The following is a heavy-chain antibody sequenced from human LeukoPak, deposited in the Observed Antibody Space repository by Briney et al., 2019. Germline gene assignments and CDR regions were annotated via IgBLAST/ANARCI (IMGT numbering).Heavy chain of an antibody. CDR2: LSHDGFND. D-gene: IGHD3-10*01. V-gene: IGHV3-30*03. Sequence: PGGSLRLSCAASGFTFSSYGMHWVRQAPGKGLEWLAVLSHDGFNDCYADSVKGRFTISRDNSKKTMFLQMNSLRAEDTAVYYCARDGSYYGSGTYSRYFFDYWGQGTVVTVSS. J-gene: IGHJ4*02. CDR1: GFTFSSYG. CDR3: ARDGSYYGSGTYSRYFFDY.